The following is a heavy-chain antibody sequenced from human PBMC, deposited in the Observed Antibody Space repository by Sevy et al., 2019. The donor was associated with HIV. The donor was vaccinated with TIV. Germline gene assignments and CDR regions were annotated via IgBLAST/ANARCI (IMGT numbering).Heavy chain of an antibody. D-gene: IGHD5-18*01. Sequence: GGSLRLSCAASGFTFGSYEMNWVRQAPGKGLEWVSYISSSGSTIYYADSVKGRFTISRDNAKNSLYLQMNSLRAEDTAVYYCARAGGYSYGHRDAFDIWGQGTMVTVSS. CDR2: ISSSGSTI. J-gene: IGHJ3*02. CDR1: GFTFGSYE. CDR3: ARAGGYSYGHRDAFDI. V-gene: IGHV3-48*03.